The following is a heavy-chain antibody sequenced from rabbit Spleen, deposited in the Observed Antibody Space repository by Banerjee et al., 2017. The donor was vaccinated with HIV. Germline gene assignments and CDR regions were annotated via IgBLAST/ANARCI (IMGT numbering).Heavy chain of an antibody. Sequence: QSLEESGGDLVKPGASLTLTCIASGVSFSGNSYMCWVRQAPGKGLEWIACIDTGSSNIYSATWAKGRFTISKTSSTTVTLQMTSLTAADTATYFCARVAASLGDGMDLWGPGTLVTV. CDR2: IDTGSSNI. J-gene: IGHJ6*01. CDR3: ARVAASLGDGMDL. D-gene: IGHD4-1*01. CDR1: GVSFSGNSY. V-gene: IGHV1S40*01.